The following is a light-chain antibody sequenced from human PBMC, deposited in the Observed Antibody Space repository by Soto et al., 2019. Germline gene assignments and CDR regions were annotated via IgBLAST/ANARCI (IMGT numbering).Light chain of an antibody. J-gene: IGKJ2*02. V-gene: IGKV3D-20*01. CDR2: DAS. Sequence: EIVLTQSPATLSLSPGERATLSCGASQSVNNMYLAWYQQKPGLAPRLLIYDASRRATGIPDRFSGSGSGKDFTLIISRLEPEDFAVYYCQQYGSSPRTFGQGTKLEIK. CDR3: QQYGSSPRT. CDR1: QSVNNMY.